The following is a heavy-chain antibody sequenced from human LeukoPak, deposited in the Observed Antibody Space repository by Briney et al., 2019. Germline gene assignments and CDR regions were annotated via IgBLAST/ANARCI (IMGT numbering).Heavy chain of an antibody. CDR3: ARYPLADWYFDL. Sequence: SETLSLTCTVSGGSISSYYWSWIRQPPGKGLEWIGYIYYSGSTNYNPSLKSRVTISVDTSKNLFSLKLSSVTAADTAVYYCARYPLADWYFDLWGRGTLVTVSS. V-gene: IGHV4-59*01. CDR2: IYYSGST. CDR1: GGSISSYY. J-gene: IGHJ2*01.